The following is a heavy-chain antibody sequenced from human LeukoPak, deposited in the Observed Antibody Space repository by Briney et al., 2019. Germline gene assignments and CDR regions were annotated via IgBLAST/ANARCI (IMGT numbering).Heavy chain of an antibody. V-gene: IGHV3-49*04. D-gene: IGHD1-26*01. CDR1: GFTFGDYA. CDR2: IRSKAYGGTT. J-gene: IGHJ4*02. CDR3: TREAGATIGY. Sequence: PGRSLGLSCTASGFTFGDYAMSWVRQAPGKGLEWVGFIRSKAYGGTTEYAAPVKGRFTISRDDSKSIAYLQMNSLKAEDTAVYYCTREAGATIGYWGQGTLVTVSS.